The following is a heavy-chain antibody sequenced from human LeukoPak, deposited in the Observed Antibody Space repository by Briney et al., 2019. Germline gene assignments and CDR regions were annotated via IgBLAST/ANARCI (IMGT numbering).Heavy chain of an antibody. CDR1: GGTFSSYA. J-gene: IGHJ4*02. CDR3: ARGNCSSTSCYIVRALDPFDY. CDR2: IIPIFGTA. D-gene: IGHD2-2*02. V-gene: IGHV1-69*13. Sequence: SVKVSCKASGGTFSSYAISWVRQAPGQGLEWMGGIIPIFGTANYAQKFQGRVTITADESTSTAYMELSSLRSEDTAVYYCARGNCSSTSCYIVRALDPFDYWGQGTLVTVSS.